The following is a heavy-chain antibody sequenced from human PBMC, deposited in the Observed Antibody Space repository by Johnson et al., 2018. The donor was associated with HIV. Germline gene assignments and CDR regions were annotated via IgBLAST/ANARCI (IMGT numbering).Heavy chain of an antibody. CDR1: GLTFRNYD. J-gene: IGHJ3*02. Sequence: QVQLVESGGGVVQPGGSLRLSCAASGLTFRNYDIHWVRQPPGKGLEWVALIRYDGTKEDYADSVKGRFIVSRDNSKNMRYLQMNGLRVGDTAVYYCAKSAEGYAFDIWGHGTVVTVSS. CDR2: IRYDGTKE. CDR3: AKSAEGYAFDI. V-gene: IGHV3-30*02.